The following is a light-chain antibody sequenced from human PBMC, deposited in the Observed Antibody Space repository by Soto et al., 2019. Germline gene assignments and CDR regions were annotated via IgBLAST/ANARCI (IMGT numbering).Light chain of an antibody. V-gene: IGLV1-44*01. CDR2: SSN. J-gene: IGLJ1*01. CDR3: AAWDDSLNGHV. Sequence: QSVLTQPHSASGTPGQRVTISCSESSSNIGANSVQWFQQLPGTAPKVLIYSSNHRPSGVPERFSGSKSGTSASLAISELQSDDEADYYCAAWDDSLNGHVFGTGTKLTVL. CDR1: SSNIGANS.